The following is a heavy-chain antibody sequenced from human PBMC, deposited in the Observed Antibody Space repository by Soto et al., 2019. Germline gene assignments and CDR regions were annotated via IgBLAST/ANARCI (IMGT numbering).Heavy chain of an antibody. V-gene: IGHV4-39*01. Sequence: ASETLSLPCTVSGGSISSSSYYWGWIRQPPGKGLEWIGSIYYSGSTYYNPSLKSRVTISVDTSKNQFSLKLSSVTAADTAVYYCARHRKGIVGATIVHYYYYGMDVWGQGTTVTVSS. CDR1: GGSISSSSYY. J-gene: IGHJ6*02. CDR2: IYYSGST. D-gene: IGHD1-26*01. CDR3: ARHRKGIVGATIVHYYYYGMDV.